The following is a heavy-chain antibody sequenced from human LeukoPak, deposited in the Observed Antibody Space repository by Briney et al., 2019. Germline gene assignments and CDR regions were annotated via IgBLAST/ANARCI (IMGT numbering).Heavy chain of an antibody. D-gene: IGHD3-16*01. CDR2: IYYSGST. J-gene: IGHJ4*02. CDR3: ARGGLVRLGELVLLDY. CDR1: GGSISSYY. Sequence: SETLSLTCTVSGGSISSYYWSWIRQPPGKGLEWIGYIYYSGSTNYNPSLKSRVTISVDTSKNQFSLKLSSVTAADTAVYYCARGGLVRLGELVLLDYWGQGTLVTVSS. V-gene: IGHV4-59*01.